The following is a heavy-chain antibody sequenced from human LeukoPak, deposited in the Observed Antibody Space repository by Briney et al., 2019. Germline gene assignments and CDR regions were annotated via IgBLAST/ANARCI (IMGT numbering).Heavy chain of an antibody. CDR2: IYTTGST. CDR3: ARRAGDYSHPYDY. V-gene: IGHV3-53*01. J-gene: IGHJ4*02. CDR1: GFTVSSNS. D-gene: IGHD3-22*01. Sequence: GGSLRLSCTVSGFTVSSNSMSWVRQAPGKGLEWVSFIYTTGSTHNSDSVKGRFTISRDSSKNTLYLQMNGLRAEDTAVYYCARRAGDYSHPYDYWGQGTLVTVSS.